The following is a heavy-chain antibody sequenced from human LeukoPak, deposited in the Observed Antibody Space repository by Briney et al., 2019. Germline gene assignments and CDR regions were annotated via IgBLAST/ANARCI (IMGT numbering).Heavy chain of an antibody. J-gene: IGHJ4*02. D-gene: IGHD1-26*01. Sequence: GASVKVSCKASGYTFTSYDINWVRQATGQGLEWMGWMNPNSGNTGYAQKFQGRVTMTRNTSISTAYMELSSLRSEDTAVYYCARYQWELPRPDYWGQGTLVTVSS. CDR3: ARYQWELPRPDY. CDR2: MNPNSGNT. V-gene: IGHV1-8*01. CDR1: GYTFTSYD.